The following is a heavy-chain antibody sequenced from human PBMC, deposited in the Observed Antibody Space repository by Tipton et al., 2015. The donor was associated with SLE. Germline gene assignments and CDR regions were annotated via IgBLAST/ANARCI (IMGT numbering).Heavy chain of an antibody. CDR3: ARDLHGGYRGGAFDI. Sequence: TLSLTCTVSGGSIRSDDYYWTWIRQHPGKGLEWIGHINYGGSTYYKPSLKSRLTISVDTSKNQFSLKLSSVTAADTAVYYCARDLHGGYRGGAFDIWGQGTMVTVSS. V-gene: IGHV4-31*03. CDR1: GGSIRSDDYY. D-gene: IGHD5-12*01. CDR2: INYGGST. J-gene: IGHJ3*02.